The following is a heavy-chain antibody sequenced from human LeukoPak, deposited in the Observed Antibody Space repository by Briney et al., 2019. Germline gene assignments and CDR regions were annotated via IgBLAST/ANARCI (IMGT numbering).Heavy chain of an antibody. J-gene: IGHJ4*02. CDR2: ISGSGGST. D-gene: IGHD6-13*01. CDR1: GFTFSSYS. CDR3: AKDRPGRIAAAGTRHFDY. V-gene: IGHV3-23*01. Sequence: GGSLRLSCAASGFTFSSYSMNWVRQAPGKGLEWVSAISGSGGSTYYADSVKGRFTISRDNSKNTLYLQMNSLRAEDTAVYYCAKDRPGRIAAAGTRHFDYWGQGTLVTVSS.